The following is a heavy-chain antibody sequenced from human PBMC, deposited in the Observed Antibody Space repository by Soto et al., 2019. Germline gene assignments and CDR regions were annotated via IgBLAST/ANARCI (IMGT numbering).Heavy chain of an antibody. V-gene: IGHV3-7*03. CDR2: LNRRGTST. J-gene: IGHJ6*02. CDR1: GIRFSDYP. CDR3: VSGTPHPCLDC. D-gene: IGHD3-16*01. Sequence: GGSLRRSWVVCGIRFSDYPLNWVRQAPGQGLEWVATLNRRGTSTNYVDSVRGRFSTPRDNTRNSFYLNMDSLRVGDTSPNYGVSGTPHPCLDCWGRGTTVTVSS.